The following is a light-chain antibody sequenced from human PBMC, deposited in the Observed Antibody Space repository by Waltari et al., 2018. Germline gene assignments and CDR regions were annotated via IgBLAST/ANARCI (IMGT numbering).Light chain of an antibody. J-gene: IGLJ2*01. CDR1: NIGRYS. Sequence: SYALIQPPSVSVASGETARITCWGNNIGRYSVNWYQQKPGQAPVLVIYYSTDRPSGIPERFSGSNSRNTATLTINRVEAGDEADYYCQVWDSSSDHPFGGGTKLTVL. CDR3: QVWDSSSDHP. CDR2: YST. V-gene: IGLV3-21*04.